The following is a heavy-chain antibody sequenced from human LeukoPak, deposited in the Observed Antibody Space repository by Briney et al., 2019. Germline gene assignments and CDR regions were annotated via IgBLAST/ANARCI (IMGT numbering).Heavy chain of an antibody. CDR1: GFALRTFA. J-gene: IGHJ5*02. CDR3: AGEIAAAGSFDP. Sequence: PGGSLRLSCVASGFALRTFALSWVRQAPGKGLEWVSSIFGNGDKTYYADSVKGRFTISRDNSKNSLYLQMNSLRTEDTALYYCAGEIAAAGSFDPWGQGTLVTVSS. CDR2: IFGNGDKT. V-gene: IGHV3-43*02. D-gene: IGHD6-13*01.